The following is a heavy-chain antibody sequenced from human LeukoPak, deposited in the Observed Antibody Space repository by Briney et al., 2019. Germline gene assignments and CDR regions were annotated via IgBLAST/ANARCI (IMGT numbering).Heavy chain of an antibody. Sequence: GGSLRLSCAASGFTFSSYAMSWVRQAPGKGLEWVSAISGSGGSTYYADSVKGRFTISRDNSKNTLYLQMNSLRAEDTAVYYCARWGDSGWLVFDIWGQGTMVTVSS. CDR1: GFTFSSYA. D-gene: IGHD6-19*01. CDR2: ISGSGGST. V-gene: IGHV3-23*01. CDR3: ARWGDSGWLVFDI. J-gene: IGHJ3*02.